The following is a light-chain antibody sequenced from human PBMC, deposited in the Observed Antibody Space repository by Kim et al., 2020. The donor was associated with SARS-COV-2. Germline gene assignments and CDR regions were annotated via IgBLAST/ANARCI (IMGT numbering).Light chain of an antibody. V-gene: IGLV2-14*03. J-gene: IGLJ1*01. CDR2: DVS. CDR3: SSYTGSSTV. CDR1: SSDFGGHNS. Sequence: PGQSITISCTGTSSDFGGHNSVSWDQQYPGKAPQLVIYDVSNRPSGISNRFSGSKSGNTASLTISRLQAEDEADYHCSSYTGSSTVFGTGTKVTVL.